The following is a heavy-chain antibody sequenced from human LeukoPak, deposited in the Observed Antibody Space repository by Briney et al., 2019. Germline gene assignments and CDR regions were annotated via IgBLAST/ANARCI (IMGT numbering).Heavy chain of an antibody. V-gene: IGHV4-61*01. CDR3: ASLEDTAMDHYFDY. D-gene: IGHD5-18*01. Sequence: PSETLSLTCTVSGGSVSRGSYYWSWIRQPPGKGLEWIGYIYYSGSANYNPSLKSRVTISVDTSKNQFSLKMSSVTAADTAVYYCASLEDTAMDHYFDYWGQGTLVTVSS. J-gene: IGHJ4*02. CDR2: IYYSGSA. CDR1: GGSVSRGSYY.